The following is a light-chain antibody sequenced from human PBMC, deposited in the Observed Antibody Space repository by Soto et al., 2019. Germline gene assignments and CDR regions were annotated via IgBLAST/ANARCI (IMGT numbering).Light chain of an antibody. J-gene: IGKJ2*01. CDR3: QQYESTPPT. V-gene: IGKV4-1*01. CDR1: QSVLYSSNNKNY. CDR2: WAS. Sequence: DIVMTQSPDSLAVSLGERATINCKSSQSVLYSSNNKNYLAWYQQRPGQPPKLLIYWASTRESGVPDRFSGIGSGTEFTLTITSLQAEDVAVYYCQQYESTPPTFGQGTKLEIK.